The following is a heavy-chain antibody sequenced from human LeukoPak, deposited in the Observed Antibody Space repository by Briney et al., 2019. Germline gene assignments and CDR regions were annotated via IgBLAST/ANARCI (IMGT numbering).Heavy chain of an antibody. CDR2: IRYDGSNK. CDR1: GFTFSSYG. Sequence: GGSLRLSCAASGFTFSSYGMHWVRQAPGKGLGWVAFIRYDGSNKYYADSVEGRFTISRDNSKNTLYLQMNSLRAEDTAVYYCAKEGFSGWYAIGYWGQGTLVTVSS. CDR3: AKEGFSGWYAIGY. D-gene: IGHD6-19*01. J-gene: IGHJ4*02. V-gene: IGHV3-30*02.